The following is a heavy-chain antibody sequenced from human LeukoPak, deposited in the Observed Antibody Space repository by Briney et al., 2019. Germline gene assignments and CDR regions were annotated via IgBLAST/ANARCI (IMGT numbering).Heavy chain of an antibody. V-gene: IGHV4-34*01. D-gene: IGHD2-15*01. CDR3: ARGLKVAAFDY. Sequence: PSETLSLTCAVYGGPFSDYYWSWIRQPPGEGLEWIGEINHSGSTNYNPSLKSRVTISVDTSKNQLSLKLSSVTAADTAVYYCARGLKVAAFDYWGQGTLVTVSS. CDR1: GGPFSDYY. J-gene: IGHJ4*02. CDR2: INHSGST.